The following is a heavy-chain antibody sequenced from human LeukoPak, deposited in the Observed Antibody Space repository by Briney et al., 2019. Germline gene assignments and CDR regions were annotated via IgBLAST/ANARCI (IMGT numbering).Heavy chain of an antibody. V-gene: IGHV3-7*01. Sequence: GGSLRLSCAASGFTFSSYWMSWVRQAPGKGLEWVANIKQDGSEKYYVDSVKGRFTISRDNAKNSLYLQMNSLRAEDTAVYYCARARYGSGSYLRHWGQRTLVTVSS. D-gene: IGHD3-10*01. CDR2: IKQDGSEK. CDR3: ARARYGSGSYLRH. CDR1: GFTFSSYW. J-gene: IGHJ4*02.